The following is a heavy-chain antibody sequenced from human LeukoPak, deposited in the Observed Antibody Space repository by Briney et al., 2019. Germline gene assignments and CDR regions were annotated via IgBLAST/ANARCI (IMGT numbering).Heavy chain of an antibody. D-gene: IGHD3-3*01. J-gene: IGHJ4*02. CDR3: ARGTFQNDDFWSGPQYYFDY. CDR2: IYYSGST. V-gene: IGHV4-61*08. CDR1: GGSISSGGYY. Sequence: PSETLSLTCTVSGGSISSGGYYWSWIRQPPGKGLEWIGYIYYSGSTNYNPSLKSRISISEDTSKNQFSLMLSSLTAADTAVYYCARGTFQNDDFWSGPQYYFDYWGRGTLVTVSS.